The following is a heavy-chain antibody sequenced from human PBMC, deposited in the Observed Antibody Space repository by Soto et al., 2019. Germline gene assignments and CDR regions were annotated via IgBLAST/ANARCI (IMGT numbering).Heavy chain of an antibody. CDR2: ISGSGGRT. V-gene: IGHV3-23*01. Sequence: GGSLRLSCSASGFNFSNYAMGWVRQAPGKGLDWVSVISGSGGRTYYAGSVKGRFTISRDNSKNTMSLEMNSLRGDDTAVYYCAKGLQEDSGWYDYWGQGTLVTVSS. CDR1: GFNFSNYA. CDR3: AKGLQEDSGWYDY. J-gene: IGHJ4*02. D-gene: IGHD6-19*01.